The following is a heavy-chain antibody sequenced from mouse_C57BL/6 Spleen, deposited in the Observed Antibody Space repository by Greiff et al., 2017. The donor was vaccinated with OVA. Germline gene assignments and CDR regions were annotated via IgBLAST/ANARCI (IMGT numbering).Heavy chain of an antibody. CDR2: IDPETGGT. Sequence: QVQLQQSGAELVRPGASVTLSCKASGYTFTDYEMHWVKQTPVHGLEWIGAIDPETGGTAYNQKFKGKAILTADKSSSTAYLELRSLTSEDSAVYYCTRSGFPTVWYFDGWGTGTTVTVAS. D-gene: IGHD1-1*01. J-gene: IGHJ1*03. CDR1: GYTFTDYE. V-gene: IGHV1-15*01. CDR3: TRSGFPTVWYFDG.